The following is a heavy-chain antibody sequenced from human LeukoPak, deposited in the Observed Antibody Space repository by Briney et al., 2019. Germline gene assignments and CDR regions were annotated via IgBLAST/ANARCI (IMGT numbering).Heavy chain of an antibody. CDR1: GGSISSGSYY. Sequence: PSETLSLTCTVSGGSISSGSYYWGWIRQPPGKGLEWIGSIYYSGSTYYNPSLKSRVTISVDTSKNQFSPKLSSVTAADTAVYYCARLEKNNWNYEMNGVFDPWGQGTLVTVSS. J-gene: IGHJ5*02. CDR3: ARLEKNNWNYEMNGVFDP. CDR2: IYYSGST. V-gene: IGHV4-39*01. D-gene: IGHD1-7*01.